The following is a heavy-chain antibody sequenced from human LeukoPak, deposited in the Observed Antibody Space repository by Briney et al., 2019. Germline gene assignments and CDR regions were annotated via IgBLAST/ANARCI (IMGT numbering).Heavy chain of an antibody. CDR1: GGSINSNLYH. CDR3: ARQIVGTSWNYYCSYIAV. D-gene: IGHD1-1*01. V-gene: IGHV4-39*01. Sequence: PSETLSHTCSVSGGSINSNLYHWGWLRQPPGKGLEWVGNVFHSGNAYYSPSLQSRVAISVDMSKNQFYLKLTSVTAADTALYYCARQIVGTSWNYYCSYIAVRRKGTSVSVSS. CDR2: VFHSGNA. J-gene: IGHJ6*03.